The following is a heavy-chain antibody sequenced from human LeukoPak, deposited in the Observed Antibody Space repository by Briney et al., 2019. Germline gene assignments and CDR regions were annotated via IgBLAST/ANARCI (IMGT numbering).Heavy chain of an antibody. CDR3: ATTYYYDIGAFDI. J-gene: IGHJ3*02. Sequence: GAPVKVSCKASGYIFTSFYMHWVRQAPGQGLELMGGIIPIFGTATYAQKFQGRVTITADESTSTAYMELSSLRSEDTAVYNCATTYYYDIGAFDIWGQGTMVTVSS. V-gene: IGHV1-69*13. D-gene: IGHD3-22*01. CDR2: IIPIFGTA. CDR1: GYIFTSFY.